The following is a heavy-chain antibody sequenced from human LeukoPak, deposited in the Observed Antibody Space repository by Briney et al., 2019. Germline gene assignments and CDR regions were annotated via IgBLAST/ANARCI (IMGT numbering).Heavy chain of an antibody. J-gene: IGHJ5*02. CDR1: GGSISSYY. V-gene: IGHV4-59*01. Sequence: SETLYLTCTVSGGSISSYYWSWIRQPPGKGLEWIGYIYYSGSTNYNPSLKSRVTISVDTSKNQFSLKLSSVTAADTAVYYCARQWLDNWFDPWGQGTLVTVSS. CDR3: ARQWLDNWFDP. D-gene: IGHD6-19*01. CDR2: IYYSGST.